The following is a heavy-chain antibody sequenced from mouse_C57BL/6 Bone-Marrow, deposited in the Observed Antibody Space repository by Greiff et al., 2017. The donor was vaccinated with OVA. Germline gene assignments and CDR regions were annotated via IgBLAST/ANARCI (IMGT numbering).Heavy chain of an antibody. Sequence: EVKLVESEGGLVQPGSSMKLSCTASGFTFSDYYMAWVRQVPEKGLEWVANINYDGSSTYYLDSLKSRFIISRDNAKNILYLQMSSLKSEDTATYYCARAGTHFDYWGQGTTLTVSS. CDR2: INYDGSST. CDR1: GFTFSDYY. V-gene: IGHV5-16*01. J-gene: IGHJ2*01. CDR3: ARAGTHFDY. D-gene: IGHD3-3*01.